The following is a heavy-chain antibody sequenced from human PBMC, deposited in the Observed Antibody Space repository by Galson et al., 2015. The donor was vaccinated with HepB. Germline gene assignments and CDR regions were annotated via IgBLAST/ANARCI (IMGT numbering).Heavy chain of an antibody. Sequence: SVKVSCKASGYTFTSYAMHWVRQAPGQRLEWMGWINAGNGNTKYSQKFQGRVTITRDTSASTAYMELSSLRSEDTAVYYCARERGPVPSPYFDLWGRGTLVTVSS. D-gene: IGHD3-10*01. V-gene: IGHV1-3*01. CDR1: GYTFTSYA. CDR3: ARERGPVPSPYFDL. J-gene: IGHJ2*01. CDR2: INAGNGNT.